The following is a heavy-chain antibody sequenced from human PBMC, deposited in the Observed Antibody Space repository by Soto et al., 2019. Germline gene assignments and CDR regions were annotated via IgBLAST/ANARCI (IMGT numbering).Heavy chain of an antibody. CDR1: GGSISSGGYY. CDR2: IYYSGST. D-gene: IGHD3-3*01. J-gene: IGHJ4*02. CDR3: ARAEGRITIFGVVIISYDY. Sequence: SETLSLTCTVSGGSISSGGYYWSWIRQHPGKGLEWIGYIYYSGSTYYNPSLKSRVTISVDTSKNQFSLKLSSVTAADTAVYYCARAEGRITIFGVVIISYDYWGQGTLVTVSS. V-gene: IGHV4-31*03.